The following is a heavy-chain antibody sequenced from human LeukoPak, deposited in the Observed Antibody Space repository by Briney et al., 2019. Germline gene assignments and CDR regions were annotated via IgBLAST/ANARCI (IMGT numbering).Heavy chain of an antibody. J-gene: IGHJ6*02. CDR2: ISTYTGNT. CDR1: GDTFSNYA. D-gene: IGHD3-10*01. CDR3: ARDYGSGTYSLYYYGLDV. V-gene: IGHV1-18*01. Sequence: ASVMVSCKTSGDTFSNYAISWVRQAPGQGLEWMGWISTYTGNTKYAQKFQGRVTMTTETSTSTAFMELRSLESDDKAVYYCARDYGSGTYSLYYYGLDVWGQGTTVTVSS.